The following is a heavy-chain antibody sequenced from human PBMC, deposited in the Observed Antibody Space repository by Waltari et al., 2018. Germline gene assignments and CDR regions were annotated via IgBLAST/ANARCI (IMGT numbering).Heavy chain of an antibody. CDR3: ARGKFTAFDI. CDR2: TYYRSQWRN. CDR1: GDSLFTTSVA. V-gene: IGHV6-1*01. Sequence: QVQLQQSGPGLVKPSQTHSLTCAVSGDSLFTTSVAWNWIRQSPSRGLEWLGRTYYRSQWRNDYALSVKGRITVNPDTSKNHFSLQLDSVTPDDTAVYYCARGKFTAFDIWGQGTMVTVSS. J-gene: IGHJ3*02.